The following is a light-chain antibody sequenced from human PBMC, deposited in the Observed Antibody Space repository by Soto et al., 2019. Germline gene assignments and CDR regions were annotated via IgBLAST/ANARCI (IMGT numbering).Light chain of an antibody. CDR2: GAS. CDR3: QQYGSSGT. Sequence: IVLTQSPATLSVDPGERATLSCRASQSVSSNLAWYQHKPGQAPRLLIYGASSRATGIPDRFSGSGSGTDFTLTISRLEPEDFAVYYCQQYGSSGTFGQGTKVDI. CDR1: QSVSSN. J-gene: IGKJ1*01. V-gene: IGKV3-20*01.